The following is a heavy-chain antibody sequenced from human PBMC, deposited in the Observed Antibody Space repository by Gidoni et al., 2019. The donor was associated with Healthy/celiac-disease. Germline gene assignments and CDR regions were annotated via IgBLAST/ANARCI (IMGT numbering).Heavy chain of an antibody. J-gene: IGHJ1*01. Sequence: QVQLQESGPGLVKPSETLSLTCPVSGYSISSGYYWCWIRQPPGKGLEWIGSIDHTGSTYYNPSLKSRVTRAGETGKNQCDRKLSSGTAADTDVYDCASTVVVTDDFQHWGQGTLVTVSS. CDR3: ASTVVVTDDFQH. D-gene: IGHD2-21*02. CDR2: IDHTGST. V-gene: IGHV4-38-2*01. CDR1: GYSISSGYY.